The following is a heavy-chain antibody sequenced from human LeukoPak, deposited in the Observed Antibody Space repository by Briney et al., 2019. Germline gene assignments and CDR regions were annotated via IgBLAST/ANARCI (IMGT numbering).Heavy chain of an antibody. V-gene: IGHV4-59*01. CDR3: ARGLRIYNSGPIHP. CDR1: GGSISSYY. J-gene: IGHJ5*02. Sequence: PSETLSLTCTVSGGSISSYYWSWIRQPPGKGLEWIGYIYYSGSTNYNPSLKSRVTISVDSSKNQFSLKLTSVTAADTAVYYCARGLRIYNSGPIHPWGQGTLVTVSS. D-gene: IGHD6-19*01. CDR2: IYYSGST.